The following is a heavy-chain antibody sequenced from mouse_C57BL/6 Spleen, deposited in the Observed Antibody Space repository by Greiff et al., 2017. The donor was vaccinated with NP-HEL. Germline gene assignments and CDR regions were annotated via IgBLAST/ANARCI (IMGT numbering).Heavy chain of an antibody. CDR3: ARATLLGDYAMDY. V-gene: IGHV1-69*01. CDR1: GYTFTSYW. J-gene: IGHJ4*01. CDR2: IDPSDSYT. D-gene: IGHD2-1*01. Sequence: VQLQQPGAELVMPGASVKLSCKASGYTFTSYWMHWVKQRPGQGLEWIGEIDPSDSYTNYNQKFKGKSTLTVDKSSSTAYMQLSSLTSEDSAVYYCARATLLGDYAMDYWGQGTSVTVSS.